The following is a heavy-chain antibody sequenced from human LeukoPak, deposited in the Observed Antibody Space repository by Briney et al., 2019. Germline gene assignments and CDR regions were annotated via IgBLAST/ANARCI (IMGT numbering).Heavy chain of an antibody. V-gene: IGHV3-33*01. D-gene: IGHD6-13*01. CDR1: GFTFSSYG. CDR3: ASGPWGSSWSY. Sequence: GGSPRLSCAASGFTFSSYGMHWVRQAPGKGLEWVAVIWYDGSNKYYADSVKGRFTISRDNSKNTLYLQMNSLRAEDTAVYYCASGPWGSSWSYWGQGTLVTVSS. CDR2: IWYDGSNK. J-gene: IGHJ4*02.